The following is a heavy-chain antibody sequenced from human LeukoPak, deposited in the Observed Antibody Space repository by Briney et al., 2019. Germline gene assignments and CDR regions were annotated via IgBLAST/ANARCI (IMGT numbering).Heavy chain of an antibody. Sequence: SVKVSCKASGGTFANYAFNWVRQAHGQGLEWMGRIIPIFDSAHYAQRFQGRITITTDESPTTAYMTLSSLTSDDTAVYYCASQDASIYSESSTSPTYSDWGQGTLVTVSS. D-gene: IGHD3-22*01. J-gene: IGHJ4*02. CDR1: GGTFANYA. V-gene: IGHV1-69*05. CDR3: ASQDASIYSESSTSPTYSD. CDR2: IIPIFDSA.